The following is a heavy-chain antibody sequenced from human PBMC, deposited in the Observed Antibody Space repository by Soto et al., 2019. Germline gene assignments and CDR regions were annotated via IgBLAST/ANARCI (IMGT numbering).Heavy chain of an antibody. CDR2: IYYTGTT. J-gene: IGHJ5*02. CDR1: GGSISGAAYY. D-gene: IGHD3-16*01. Sequence: QVQLQESGPGLLKPSQTLSLTCTVSGGSISGAAYYWSWIRHLPGKGLEWIGYIYYTGTTYYRPSLESRVTISLDTSKNQFSLKLTSVTAADTAVYYCARDTGFYGGHNWFDPWGQGTLVTVSS. V-gene: IGHV4-31*03. CDR3: ARDTGFYGGHNWFDP.